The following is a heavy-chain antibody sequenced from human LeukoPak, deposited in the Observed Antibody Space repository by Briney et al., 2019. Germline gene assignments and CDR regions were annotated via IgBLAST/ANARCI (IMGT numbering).Heavy chain of an antibody. CDR3: ARAPYDSGGYYDYYFDY. D-gene: IGHD3-22*01. CDR1: GGSISSSSYY. CDR2: IYYSGST. V-gene: IGHV4-61*05. J-gene: IGHJ4*02. Sequence: SETLSLTCTVSGGSISSSSYYWSWIRQPPGKGLEWIGYIYYSGSTNYNPSLKSRVTISVDTSKNRFSLKLSSVTAADTAVYYCARAPYDSGGYYDYYFDYWGQGTLVTVSS.